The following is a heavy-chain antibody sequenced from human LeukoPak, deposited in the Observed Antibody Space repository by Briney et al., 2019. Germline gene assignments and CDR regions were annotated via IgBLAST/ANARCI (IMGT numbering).Heavy chain of an antibody. Sequence: GSLRLSCAASGFTFSSYEMNWVRQAPGKGLEWVAVISYDGSNKYYADSVKGRFTISRDNSKNTLYLQMNSLRAEDTAVYYCARDNALQYQLPDYYYYGMDVWGKGTTVTVSS. CDR3: ARDNALQYQLPDYYYYGMDV. D-gene: IGHD2-2*01. CDR1: GFTFSSYE. CDR2: ISYDGSNK. V-gene: IGHV3-30*04. J-gene: IGHJ6*04.